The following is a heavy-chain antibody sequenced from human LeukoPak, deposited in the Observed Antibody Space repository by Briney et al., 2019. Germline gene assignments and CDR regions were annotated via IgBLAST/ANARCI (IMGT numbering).Heavy chain of an antibody. D-gene: IGHD6-13*01. V-gene: IGHV6-1*01. CDR3: ARDRSSSLWAAFDG. Sequence: PSQTLSLTCGISGDSVSSNTAAWNWIRQSPSRGLEWLGRTYYRSKWYNDYAVSVQTRITIDTDKSKNYFSLQLNSVTPQHTTVYYCARDRSSSLWAAFDGWGQGTMVSVSS. CDR1: GDSVSSNTAA. CDR2: TYYRSKWYN. J-gene: IGHJ3*01.